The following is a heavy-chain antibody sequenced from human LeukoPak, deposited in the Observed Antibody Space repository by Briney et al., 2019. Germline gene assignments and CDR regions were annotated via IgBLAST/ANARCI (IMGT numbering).Heavy chain of an antibody. CDR1: GFTFSSYS. D-gene: IGHD2-2*02. CDR3: AKDFSGCSTSSCYSAYYGMDV. Sequence: GGSLRLSCAASGFTFSSYSINWVRQAPGKGLEWVSYISSSSGTIYYADSVKGRFTISRDNSKNTLDLQMNSLRIEDTAVHYCAKDFSGCSTSSCYSAYYGMDVWGQGTTVIVSS. J-gene: IGHJ6*02. V-gene: IGHV3-48*01. CDR2: ISSSSGTI.